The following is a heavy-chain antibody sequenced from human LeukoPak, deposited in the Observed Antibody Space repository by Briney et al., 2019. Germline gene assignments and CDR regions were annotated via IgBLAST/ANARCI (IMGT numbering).Heavy chain of an antibody. Sequence: PSETLSLTCTVSGGSISSYYWSWIRQPPGKGLEWIGYIYYSGSTNYNPSLKSRVTISVDTSKNQFSLKLSSVTAADTAVYHCVGGRGGSYSDAFDIWGQGTMVTVSS. CDR2: IYYSGST. CDR1: GGSISSYY. V-gene: IGHV4-59*12. J-gene: IGHJ3*02. D-gene: IGHD1-26*01. CDR3: VGGRGGSYSDAFDI.